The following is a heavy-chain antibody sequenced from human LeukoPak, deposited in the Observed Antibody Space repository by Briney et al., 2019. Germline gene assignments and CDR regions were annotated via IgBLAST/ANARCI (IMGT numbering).Heavy chain of an antibody. D-gene: IGHD6-13*01. J-gene: IGHJ6*03. V-gene: IGHV3-13*01. CDR2: ICTGGDT. CDR3: ARGVVSSSWSYYYYYYMDV. Sequence: GGSLRLSCAPSGFTFRSYHMHCLRHATEKGLEEGSAICTGGDTYYPDSVTGRFTLSRENVNNSLYLQMNSLRAGATAVSYCARGVVSSSWSYYYYYYMDVWGKGTTVTISS. CDR1: GFTFRSYH.